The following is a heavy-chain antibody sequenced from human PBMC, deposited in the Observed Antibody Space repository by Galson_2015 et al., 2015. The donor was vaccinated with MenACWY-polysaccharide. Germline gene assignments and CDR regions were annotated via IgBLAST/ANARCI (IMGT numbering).Heavy chain of an antibody. CDR2: ISWNSGSI. CDR3: AKDIREVGASYFDY. V-gene: IGHV3-9*01. Sequence: SLRLSCAASGFTFDDYAMHWVRQAPGKGLEWVSGISWNSGSIGYADSVKGRFTISRDNAKNSLYLQMNSLRAEDTALYYCAKDIREVGASYFDYWGQGTLVTVSS. CDR1: GFTFDDYA. D-gene: IGHD1-26*01. J-gene: IGHJ4*02.